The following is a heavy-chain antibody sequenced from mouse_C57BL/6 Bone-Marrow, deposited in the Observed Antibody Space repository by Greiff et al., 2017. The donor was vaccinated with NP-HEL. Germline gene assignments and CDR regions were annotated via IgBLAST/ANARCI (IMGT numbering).Heavy chain of an antibody. CDR2: IYPGDGDT. J-gene: IGHJ2*01. D-gene: IGHD6-1*01. V-gene: IGHV1-82*01. CDR1: GYTFSTSW. Sequence: QVQLQQSGPELVKPGASVKISCKASGYTFSTSWMNWMKQRPGKGLEWIGRIYPGDGDTHYSGTFEGKASLTADKSSNSAYMQLSSLTSEDSAFYFCARGESWGAFFDYWGQGTTPTVSS. CDR3: ARGESWGAFFDY.